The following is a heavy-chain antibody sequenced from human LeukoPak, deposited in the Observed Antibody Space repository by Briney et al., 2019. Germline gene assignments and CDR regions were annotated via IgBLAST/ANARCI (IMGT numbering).Heavy chain of an antibody. J-gene: IGHJ4*02. D-gene: IGHD6-13*01. CDR3: ARGIAAVDAT. V-gene: IGHV4-34*01. CDR1: GGSFSGYY. CDR2: INHSGST. Sequence: RPSETLSLTCAVYGGSFSGYYWSWIRQPPGKGLEWIGEINHSGSTNYNPSLKSRVTISVDTSKNQFSLKLSSVTAADTAVYYCARGIAAVDATWGQGTLVTVSS.